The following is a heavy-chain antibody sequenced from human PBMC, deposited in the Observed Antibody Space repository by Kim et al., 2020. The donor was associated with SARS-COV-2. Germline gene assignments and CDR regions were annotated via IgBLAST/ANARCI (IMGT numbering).Heavy chain of an antibody. CDR2: IYSGGSST. J-gene: IGHJ6*02. V-gene: IGHV3-23*03. D-gene: IGHD3-10*01. CDR1: GFTFSSYA. CDR3: AKSSPYYYYYYYGMDV. Sequence: GGSLRLSCAASGFTFSSYAMSWVRQAPGKGLEWVSVIYSGGSSTYYADSVKGRFTISRDNSKKTLYLQMNSLRAEDTAVYYCAKSSPYYYYYYYGMDVWGQGTTVTVSS.